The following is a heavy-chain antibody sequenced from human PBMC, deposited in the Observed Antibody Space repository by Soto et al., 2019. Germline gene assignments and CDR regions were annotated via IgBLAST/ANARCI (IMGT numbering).Heavy chain of an antibody. CDR2: ISSSSSTI. Sequence: EVQLVESGGGLVQRGGSLRLSCAASGLTFSSYSMNWVRQAPGKGLEWVSYISSSSSTIYYADSVKGRFTISRDNAKNSLYLQMSSMRAEDAAVYYCVCGEECRYYYGMDVWGQGTTVTVSS. CDR3: VCGEECRYYYGMDV. CDR1: GLTFSSYS. J-gene: IGHJ6*02. D-gene: IGHD2-2*01. V-gene: IGHV3-48*01.